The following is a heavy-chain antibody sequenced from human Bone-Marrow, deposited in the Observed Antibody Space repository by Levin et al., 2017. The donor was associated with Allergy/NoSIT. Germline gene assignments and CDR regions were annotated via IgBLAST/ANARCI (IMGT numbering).Heavy chain of an antibody. J-gene: IGHJ3*02. Sequence: GESLKISCAASGFTFSSYWMHWVRQAPGKGLVWVSRINSDGSSTSYADSVKGRFTISRDNAKNTLYLQMNSLRAEDTAVYYCARVHTSARDIWGQGTMVTVSS. CDR3: ARVHTSARDI. CDR1: GFTFSSYW. V-gene: IGHV3-74*01. CDR2: INSDGSST. D-gene: IGHD3-16*01.